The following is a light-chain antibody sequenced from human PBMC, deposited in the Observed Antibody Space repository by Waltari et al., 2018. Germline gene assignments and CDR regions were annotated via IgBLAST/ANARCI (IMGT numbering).Light chain of an antibody. CDR2: STS. CDR1: SGTVASHYY. J-gene: IGLJ3*02. Sequence: QTVVTQEPSLTVSPGGTVTLTCASSSGTVASHYYPNWFQQKPGQPPRALIYSTSKRHSWPPARFSGSLLGGKAALTLSGVQPEDEADYYCLLYYGGAQPWVFGGGTKLTVL. CDR3: LLYYGGAQPWV. V-gene: IGLV7-43*01.